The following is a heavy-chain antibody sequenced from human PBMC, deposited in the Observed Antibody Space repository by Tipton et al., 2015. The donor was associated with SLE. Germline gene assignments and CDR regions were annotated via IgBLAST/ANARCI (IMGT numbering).Heavy chain of an antibody. V-gene: IGHV4-59*01. Sequence: TLSFTCTVSGGSISSYYWSWIRQPPGKGLEWIGYIYYSGSTNYNPSLKSRVTISVDTSKNQFSLKLSSVTAADTAVYYCARDGGDHIDAFDIWGQGTMVTVSS. CDR1: GGSISSYY. D-gene: IGHD3-16*01. J-gene: IGHJ3*02. CDR3: ARDGGDHIDAFDI. CDR2: IYYSGST.